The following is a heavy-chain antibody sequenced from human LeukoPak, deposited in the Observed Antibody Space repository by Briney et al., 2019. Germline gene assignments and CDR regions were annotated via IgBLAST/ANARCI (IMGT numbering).Heavy chain of an antibody. CDR1: GFTFSSYA. V-gene: IGHV3-30*04. CDR2: ISYDGSNK. Sequence: GGSLRLSCAASGFTFSSYAMHWVRQAPGKGLEWEAVISYDGSNKYYADSVKGRFTISRDNSKNTLYLQMNSLRAEDTAVYYCASTTGRDFDYWGQGTLVTVSS. CDR3: ASTTGRDFDY. J-gene: IGHJ4*02. D-gene: IGHD4-17*01.